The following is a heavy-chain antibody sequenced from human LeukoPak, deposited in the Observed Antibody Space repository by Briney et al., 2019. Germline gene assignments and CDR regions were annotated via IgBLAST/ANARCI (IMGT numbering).Heavy chain of an antibody. CDR1: GFTFSSYS. V-gene: IGHV3-21*01. J-gene: IGHJ4*02. Sequence: PGGSLRLSCAASGFTFSSYSMNWVRQAPGKGLEWVSSISSRGSYIYYADSLKGRFTISRDNAKNSLYLQMNSLRAEDTAVYYCARDFHFWLLGDRFGELFAYWGQGTLVTVSS. D-gene: IGHD3-10*01. CDR3: ARDFHFWLLGDRFGELFAY. CDR2: ISSRGSYI.